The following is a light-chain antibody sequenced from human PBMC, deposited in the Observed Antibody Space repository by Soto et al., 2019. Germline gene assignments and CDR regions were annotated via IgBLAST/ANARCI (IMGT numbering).Light chain of an antibody. V-gene: IGLV2-14*01. CDR1: SSHIGGYNY. CDR3: ISYTSSSTWV. Sequence: QSVLTQPASVSGSPGQSITISCTGTSSHIGGYNYVSWYQQHPGKAPKLMIYEVSNRPSGVSDRFSGSRSGNTASLTISGLQAEDESDYYCISYTSSSTWVFGGGTKLTVL. CDR2: EVS. J-gene: IGLJ3*02.